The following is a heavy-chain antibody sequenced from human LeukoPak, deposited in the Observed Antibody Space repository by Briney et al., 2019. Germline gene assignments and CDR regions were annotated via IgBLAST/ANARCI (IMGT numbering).Heavy chain of an antibody. Sequence: SETLSLTCIVSGGSISSGGHYWGWIRQPPGKGLEWIGSIYYSGSTYYNPSLNSRVTMFIDMSKNHFSLKMSSVTATDTAVYYCARLVCGGGSCPAEFDYWGQGALVTVSS. D-gene: IGHD2-15*01. CDR2: IYYSGST. V-gene: IGHV4-39*02. CDR3: ARLVCGGGSCPAEFDY. J-gene: IGHJ4*02. CDR1: GGSISSGGHY.